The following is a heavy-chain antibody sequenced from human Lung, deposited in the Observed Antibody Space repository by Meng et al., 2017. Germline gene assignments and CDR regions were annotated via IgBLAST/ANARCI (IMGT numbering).Heavy chain of an antibody. CDR3: ARGPTTMAHDFDY. Sequence: QVQLQQWVAGLLKPSETLSLTCVASGGSFSDYYWSWIRQPPGKGLEWIGEINHSGSTNYNPSLESRATISVDTSQNNLSLKLSSVTAADSAVYYCARGPTTMAHDFDYWGQGTLVTVSS. CDR1: GGSFSDYY. CDR2: INHSGST. V-gene: IGHV4-34*01. D-gene: IGHD4-11*01. J-gene: IGHJ4*02.